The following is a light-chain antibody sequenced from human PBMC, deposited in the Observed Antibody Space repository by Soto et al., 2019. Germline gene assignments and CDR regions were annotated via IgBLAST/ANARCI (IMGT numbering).Light chain of an antibody. V-gene: IGKV1-39*01. J-gene: IGKJ3*01. Sequence: DIQMSQSPSSVSAFVGDRVTITCRASQGIYTYLNWYQQRPGKAPQLLIYGASSLQTGVPSRFSGSGSGTVFTLTISSLQREEFATYFCQQSYSNPLTFGPGTKVDLQ. CDR1: QGIYTY. CDR3: QQSYSNPLT. CDR2: GAS.